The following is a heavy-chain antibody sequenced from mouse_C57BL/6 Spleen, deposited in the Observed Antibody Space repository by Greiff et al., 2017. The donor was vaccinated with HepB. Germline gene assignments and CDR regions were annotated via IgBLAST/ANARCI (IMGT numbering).Heavy chain of an antibody. D-gene: IGHD1-1*01. V-gene: IGHV1-72*01. CDR3: SRGVGSSLWYFDV. Sequence: VQLQQSGAELVKPGASVKLSCKASGYTFTSYWMHWVKQRPGRGLEWIGRIDPNSGGTKYNEKYKSKATLTVDKPSSTAYMQLSSLTSEDSAVYYCSRGVGSSLWYFDVWGTGTTVTVSS. CDR2: IDPNSGGT. J-gene: IGHJ1*03. CDR1: GYTFTSYW.